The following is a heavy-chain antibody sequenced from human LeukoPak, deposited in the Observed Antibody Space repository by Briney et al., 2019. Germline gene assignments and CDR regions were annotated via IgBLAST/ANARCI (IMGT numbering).Heavy chain of an antibody. J-gene: IGHJ4*02. CDR3: ARVQRTYYFDY. CDR1: GFTFSSYE. V-gene: IGHV3-48*03. CDR2: ISSSGSII. Sequence: GGSLRLSCAASGFTFSSYEMNWVRQAPGKGLEWVSYISSSGSIIYYADSVKGRFTISRDNDKNSLYLQMNSLRAEDTAMYYCARVQRTYYFDYWGQGTLVTVSS.